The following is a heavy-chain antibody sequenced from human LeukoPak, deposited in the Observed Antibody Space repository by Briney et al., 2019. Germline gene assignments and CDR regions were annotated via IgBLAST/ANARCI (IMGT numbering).Heavy chain of an antibody. J-gene: IGHJ6*02. CDR1: GYTFTSYY. CDR3: ARTRLGDYGMDV. V-gene: IGHV1-2*04. Sequence: ASVKVSCKASGYTFTSYYMHWVRQAPGQGLEWMGWINPNSGGTNYAQKFQGWVTMTRDTSNSTAYMELSRLRSDDTAVYYCARTRLGDYGMDVWGQGTTVTVSS. CDR2: INPNSGGT. D-gene: IGHD3-16*01.